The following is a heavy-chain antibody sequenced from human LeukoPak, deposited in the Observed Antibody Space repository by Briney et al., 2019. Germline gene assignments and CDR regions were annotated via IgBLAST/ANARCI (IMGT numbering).Heavy chain of an antibody. D-gene: IGHD3-10*01. CDR1: GGSFSGYF. CDR3: ARSAMVRGNDDY. CDR2: INHSGST. V-gene: IGHV4-34*01. Sequence: SETLSLTCAVYGGSFSGYFWSWIRQPPGKGLEWIGEINHSGSTNYNPSLKSQVTISVDTSKNQFSLKLSSVTAADTAVYYCARSAMVRGNDDYWGQGTLVTVSS. J-gene: IGHJ4*02.